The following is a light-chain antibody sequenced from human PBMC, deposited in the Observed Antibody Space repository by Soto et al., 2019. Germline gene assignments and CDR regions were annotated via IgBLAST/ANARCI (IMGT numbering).Light chain of an antibody. J-gene: IGLJ3*02. CDR2: SNN. V-gene: IGLV1-44*01. CDR1: SSNIGTNT. Sequence: QLVLTQPPSASVTPGQRVTISCSGSSSNIGTNTVNWYQQLPGTAHKLLIYSNNQRPSGVPDRFSGSKSGTSASLAISGLQSEDEADYYCEAWDDSLKGWVFGGGTKVTVL. CDR3: EAWDDSLKGWV.